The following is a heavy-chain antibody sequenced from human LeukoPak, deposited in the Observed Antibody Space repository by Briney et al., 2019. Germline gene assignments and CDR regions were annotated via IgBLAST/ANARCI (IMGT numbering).Heavy chain of an antibody. CDR1: GFTFSSNT. D-gene: IGHD4-11*01. CDR3: ASGMTTVPTGTH. Sequence: GGSLRLSCAASGFTFSSNTMNWVRQAPGKGVEWVSSISSSTIYIYYADSLKGRFTISRDDAKNSLYLQMNSLRAEDTAVYYCASGMTTVPTGTHWGQGTLVTVSS. CDR2: ISSSTIYI. J-gene: IGHJ4*02. V-gene: IGHV3-21*01.